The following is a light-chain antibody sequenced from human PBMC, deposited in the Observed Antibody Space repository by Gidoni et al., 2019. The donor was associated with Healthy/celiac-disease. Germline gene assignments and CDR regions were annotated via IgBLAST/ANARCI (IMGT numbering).Light chain of an antibody. CDR1: KSVSSSY. CDR2: GAS. CDR3: QQYGSSPGT. Sequence: EIVLTQSPGTLSLSPGERATLSCRASKSVSSSYLAWYQQKPGQAPRLLIYGASSRATGIPDRLSGSGSGTDFTLTISRLEPEDFAVYYCQQYGSSPGTFGQGTKVEIK. J-gene: IGKJ1*01. V-gene: IGKV3-20*01.